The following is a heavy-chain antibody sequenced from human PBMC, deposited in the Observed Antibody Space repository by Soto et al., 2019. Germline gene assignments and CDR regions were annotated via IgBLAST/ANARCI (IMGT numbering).Heavy chain of an antibody. CDR1: GYSISSGNY. Sequence: QVQLQESGPGLVKPSDTLSLTCAVSGYSISSGNYWGWIRQAPGKGLEWIGHIYYSGSTDYNPSLRSRVTMSVDTSRNQFSLKLSSVRAVDTAVYYGARKGNLWNYVDYWGQGTLVTVSS. D-gene: IGHD1-1*01. J-gene: IGHJ4*02. CDR2: IYYSGST. CDR3: ARKGNLWNYVDY. V-gene: IGHV4-28*01.